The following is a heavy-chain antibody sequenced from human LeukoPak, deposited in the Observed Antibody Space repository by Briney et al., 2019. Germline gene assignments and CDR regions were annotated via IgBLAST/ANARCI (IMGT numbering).Heavy chain of an antibody. V-gene: IGHV3-23*01. D-gene: IGHD3-22*01. Sequence: GGSLRLSCAASGFTFSSYAMSWVRQAPGKGLEWVSAISGSSGSTYYADSVKGRFTISRDNSKNTLYLQMHSLRAEDTAAYYSAHEPYWYDSSGYYYYWGQGTLVTVSS. J-gene: IGHJ4*02. CDR2: ISGSSGST. CDR3: AHEPYWYDSSGYYYY. CDR1: GFTFSSYA.